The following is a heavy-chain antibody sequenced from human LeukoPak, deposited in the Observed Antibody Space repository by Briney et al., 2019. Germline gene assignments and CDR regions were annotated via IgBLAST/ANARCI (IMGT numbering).Heavy chain of an antibody. J-gene: IGHJ6*02. V-gene: IGHV3-7*01. Sequence: GGSLRLSCAASGFTFSSYWMSWVRQAPGKGLEWVANIKQDGSEKYYVDSVKGRFTISRDNAKNSLYLQMNSLRAEDTAVYYCARGDTPAYYYYGMDVWGQGTTVTVSS. CDR3: ARGDTPAYYYYGMDV. CDR1: GFTFSSYW. D-gene: IGHD2-21*02. CDR2: IKQDGSEK.